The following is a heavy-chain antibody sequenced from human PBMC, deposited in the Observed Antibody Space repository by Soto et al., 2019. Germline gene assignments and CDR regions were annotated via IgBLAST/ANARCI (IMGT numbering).Heavy chain of an antibody. Sequence: QVQLVQSGAEVKKPGASVKVSCKASGYTFTSYAMHWVRQAPGQRLEWMGWINAGNGNTNYSQNFQGRGTITRDTSASTAYMVLSSVRFEDTAVYYWARSIRVAGDYWGQGTLVTVYS. V-gene: IGHV1-3*01. D-gene: IGHD2-15*01. CDR3: ARSIRVAGDY. J-gene: IGHJ4*02. CDR2: INAGNGNT. CDR1: GYTFTSYA.